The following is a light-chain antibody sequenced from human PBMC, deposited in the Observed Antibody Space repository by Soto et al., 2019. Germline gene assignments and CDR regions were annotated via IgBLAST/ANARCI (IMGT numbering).Light chain of an antibody. J-gene: IGLJ3*02. Sequence: QSVLTQPPSVSAAPGQKVTMSCSGSSSNIGSNYVSWYQLLPGTAPKLLIYENNKRPSGIPDRFSGSNSGTSATLGITGLQTGDEADYYCGTWDSSLSAWVFGGGTKLTVL. CDR3: GTWDSSLSAWV. CDR2: ENN. V-gene: IGLV1-51*02. CDR1: SSNIGSNY.